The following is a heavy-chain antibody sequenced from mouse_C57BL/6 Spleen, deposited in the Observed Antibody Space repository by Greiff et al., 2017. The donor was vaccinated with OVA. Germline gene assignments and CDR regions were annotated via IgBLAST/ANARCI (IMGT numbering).Heavy chain of an antibody. D-gene: IGHD2-1*01. J-gene: IGHJ3*01. CDR1: GYAFSSSW. Sequence: VKLQESGPELVKPGASVKISCKASGYAFSSSWMNWVKQRPGKGLEWIGRIYPGDGDTNYNGKFKGKATLTADKSSSTAYMQLSSLTSEDSAVYFCAPHYGNYGWFAYWGQGTLVTVSA. V-gene: IGHV1-82*01. CDR2: IYPGDGDT. CDR3: APHYGNYGWFAY.